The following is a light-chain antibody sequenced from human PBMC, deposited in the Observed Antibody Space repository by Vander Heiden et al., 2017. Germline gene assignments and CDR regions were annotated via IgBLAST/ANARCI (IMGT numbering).Light chain of an antibody. CDR2: DVS. Sequence: QSALTQPASVSGSPGQSITISCTGTSSDVGGYNDVSWYQQHPGKAPKLMIYDVSNRPSGVSNRFSGSKSGNTASLTISGLQAEDEADYYCISYTSSSTWVFGGGTKLTVL. CDR3: ISYTSSSTWV. V-gene: IGLV2-14*01. CDR1: SSDVGGYND. J-gene: IGLJ3*02.